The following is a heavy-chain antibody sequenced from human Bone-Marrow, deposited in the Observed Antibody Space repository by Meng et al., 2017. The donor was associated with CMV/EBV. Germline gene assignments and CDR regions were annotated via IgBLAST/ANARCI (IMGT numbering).Heavy chain of an antibody. Sequence: ASVKVSCKASGYTFTAYYIHWVRQAPGQGLEWMGWINPDSGSPNYAQKFQGRVTMTRDTSIRTAYMDLSRLRSDDTAVYYCARQDRRGTYGMDVLGQGTTVTVSS. J-gene: IGHJ6*02. CDR2: INPDSGSP. V-gene: IGHV1-2*02. CDR1: GYTFTAYY. D-gene: IGHD3-16*01. CDR3: ARQDRRGTYGMDV.